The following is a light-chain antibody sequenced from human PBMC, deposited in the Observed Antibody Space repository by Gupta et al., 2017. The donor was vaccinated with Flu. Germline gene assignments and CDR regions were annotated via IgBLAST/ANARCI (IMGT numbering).Light chain of an antibody. Sequence: DIVMTQSPDSLAVSLGERATINCKSSQSVLHTPTNNNYLAWFQQKPQQPPKLLIYWASTRESGVPDRFSGSGSGTDFTLTISSLQAEDVAVYYCQQYYSIPYNFGQGTKLEIK. V-gene: IGKV4-1*01. J-gene: IGKJ2*01. CDR1: QSVLHTPTNNNY. CDR2: WAS. CDR3: QQYYSIPYN.